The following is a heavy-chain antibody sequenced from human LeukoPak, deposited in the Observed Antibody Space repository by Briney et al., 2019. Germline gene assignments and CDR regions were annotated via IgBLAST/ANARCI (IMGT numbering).Heavy chain of an antibody. V-gene: IGHV4-39*07. D-gene: IGHD2-15*01. CDR1: GGSITSSSYY. CDR2: IYYSESA. Sequence: SETLSLTCSVSGGSITSSSYYWGWIRQPPGKGLEWIGSIYYSESAYYSPSLKSRVTVSVDTSKNQFSLKLTSVTAADTAVYYCARDKWSGGGLAQFDPWGQGTLVTVSS. CDR3: ARDKWSGGGLAQFDP. J-gene: IGHJ5*02.